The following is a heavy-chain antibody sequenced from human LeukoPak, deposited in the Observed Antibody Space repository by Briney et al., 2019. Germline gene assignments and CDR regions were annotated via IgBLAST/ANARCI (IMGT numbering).Heavy chain of an antibody. CDR1: GFILNTYA. CDR3: AKGTYNTYYFFDY. D-gene: IGHD1-14*01. Sequence: GGSLRLSCAASGFILNTYAMSWVRQAPGKGLEWVSTISGSGDNTYYADSVKGRFNISRDNSKNTLNLLMSSLRAEDTAIYYCAKGTYNTYYFFDYWGRGTLVTVSS. CDR2: ISGSGDNT. V-gene: IGHV3-23*01. J-gene: IGHJ4*02.